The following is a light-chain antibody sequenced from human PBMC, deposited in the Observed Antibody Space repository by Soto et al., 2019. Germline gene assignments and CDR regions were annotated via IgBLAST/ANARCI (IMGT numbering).Light chain of an antibody. CDR2: AAS. CDR1: QGISNY. Sequence: DIQMTQSPSSLSASVGDRVTITCRASQGISNYLAWYQQIPGKVPKLLISAASTLQTALPSRFSGSGSGTDFTLTISSLQPEDVATYYCQKYTNVPAFGGGTKVEIK. V-gene: IGKV1-27*01. J-gene: IGKJ4*01. CDR3: QKYTNVPA.